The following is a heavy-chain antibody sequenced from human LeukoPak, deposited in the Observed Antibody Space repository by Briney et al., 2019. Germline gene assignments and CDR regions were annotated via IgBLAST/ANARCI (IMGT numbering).Heavy chain of an antibody. D-gene: IGHD6-19*01. CDR1: GGSISSYY. V-gene: IGHV4-59*01. CDR3: ARTVAGTSKPYYFDY. J-gene: IGHJ4*02. Sequence: SETLSLTCTVSGGSISSYYWSWIRQPPGKGLEWIGCIYYSGSTNYNPSLKSRVTISVDTSKNQFSLKLSSVTAADTAVYYCARTVAGTSKPYYFDYWGQGTLVTVSS. CDR2: IYYSGST.